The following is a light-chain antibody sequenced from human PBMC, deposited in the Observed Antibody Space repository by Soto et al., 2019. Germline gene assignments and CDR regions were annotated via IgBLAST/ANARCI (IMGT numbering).Light chain of an antibody. V-gene: IGLV2-23*01. CDR3: CSYAGGRTYV. CDR1: SSDVGSYNL. Sequence: QSALTQPASVSGSPGQSITISCTRTSSDVGSYNLVSWYQYHPGKAPKLIIYEDAKRPSGVSNRFSGSKSGYTASLTISGLQAEDEADFYCCSYAGGRTYVFGTGTKLTVL. J-gene: IGLJ1*01. CDR2: EDA.